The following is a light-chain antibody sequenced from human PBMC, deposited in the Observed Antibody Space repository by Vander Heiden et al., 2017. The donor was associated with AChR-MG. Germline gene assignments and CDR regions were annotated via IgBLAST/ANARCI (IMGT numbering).Light chain of an antibody. CDR1: QSITKF. CDR2: EIS. CDR3: QQNGSIPRT. J-gene: IGKJ2*01. V-gene: IGKV1-39*01. Sequence: DIPLTQSPPSLSASVGDRVTITCRASQSITKFLNWYQQRPGTAPHLLNDEISNLHGVVPSRCSSSGSGAYFTLTSSGLQPEYVATYYRQQNGSIPRTFGQGTKVDIK.